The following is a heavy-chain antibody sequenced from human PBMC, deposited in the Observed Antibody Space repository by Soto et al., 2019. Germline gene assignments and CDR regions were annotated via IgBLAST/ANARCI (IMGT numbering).Heavy chain of an antibody. J-gene: IGHJ6*03. D-gene: IGHD3-10*01. Sequence: EVQLVEAGGGLVQPGGSLRLSCAASEFTVSSNYMSWVRQAPGKGLEWVSVIYVGDSTYYEDSVKGRFTISRHNSKNTVYLQMTSLRGEDTAVYYCASALSGTSYMDVWGKGTTFTVSS. V-gene: IGHV3-53*04. CDR3: ASALSGTSYMDV. CDR1: EFTVSSNY. CDR2: IYVGDST.